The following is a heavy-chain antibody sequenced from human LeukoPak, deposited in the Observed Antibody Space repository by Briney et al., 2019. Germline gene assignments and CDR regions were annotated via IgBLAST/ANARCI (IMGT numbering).Heavy chain of an antibody. CDR2: ISGSGGST. V-gene: IGHV3-23*01. CDR1: GFTFSSYA. Sequence: GGSLRLSCAASGFTFSSYAMSWVRQAPGKGLEWVSAISGSGGSTYYADSVKGRFTISRDNSKNTLYLQMNSLRAEDTAVYFCAKDPFYSSSWYAIYYYGMDVWGKGTTVTVSS. D-gene: IGHD6-13*01. CDR3: AKDPFYSSSWYAIYYYGMDV. J-gene: IGHJ6*04.